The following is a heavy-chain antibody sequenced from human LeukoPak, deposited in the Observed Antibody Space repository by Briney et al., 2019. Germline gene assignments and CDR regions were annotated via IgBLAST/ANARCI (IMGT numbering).Heavy chain of an antibody. V-gene: IGHV3-43*02. CDR1: GFTFHDYA. CDR2: ISGDGGSA. Sequence: PGGSLRLSCVASGFTFHDYAMSWVRQVPGKGLEWVSLISGDGGSASYAGSVKGRFTISRDNNKNSLYLQMNSLRTEDTAFYYCAKASSGSSSRPVDYWGQGTLVTVSS. D-gene: IGHD3-10*01. J-gene: IGHJ4*02. CDR3: AKASSGSSSRPVDY.